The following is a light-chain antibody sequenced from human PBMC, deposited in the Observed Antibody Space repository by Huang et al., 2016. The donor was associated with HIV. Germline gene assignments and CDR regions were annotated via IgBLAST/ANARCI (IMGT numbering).Light chain of an antibody. CDR2: GAS. V-gene: IGKV3-15*01. J-gene: IGKJ5*01. CDR1: QSVSSN. CDR3: EQYDNGPIA. Sequence: EIVMTQSPATLSVSPGERATLSCRASQSVSSNLAWYQQKHDQAPRLLIDGASTRVTGVTARFSGSVSGTEFTLTISSLQSEDFAVYYCEQYDNGPIAFGQGTRLEI.